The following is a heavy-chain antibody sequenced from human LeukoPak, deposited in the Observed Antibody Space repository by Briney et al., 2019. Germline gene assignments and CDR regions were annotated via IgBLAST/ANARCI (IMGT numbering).Heavy chain of an antibody. V-gene: IGHV3-23*01. CDR1: GFTFSSYA. Sequence: GGTLRLSCAASGFTFSSYAMSWVRQAPGKGLEWVSAISGSGGSTYYADSVKGRFTISRDNSKNTLYLQMNSLRAEDTAVYYCARGQLSVFDYGMDVWGQGTTVTVSS. J-gene: IGHJ6*02. CDR2: ISGSGGST. CDR3: ARGQLSVFDYGMDV. D-gene: IGHD5-18*01.